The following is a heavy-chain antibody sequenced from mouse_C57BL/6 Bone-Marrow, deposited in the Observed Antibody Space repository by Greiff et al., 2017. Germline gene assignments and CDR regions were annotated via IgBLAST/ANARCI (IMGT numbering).Heavy chain of an antibody. CDR2: IFPGSGST. V-gene: IGHV1-9*01. J-gene: IGHJ3*01. Sequence: VQLQQSGAELMKPGASVKLSCKATGYTFTGYWIAWVKQRPGHGLEWIGGIFPGSGSTNYNEKFKGKATFTADTSSNTAYMQLSSLTTEDSAIYYCARRAQATGVWFAYWGQGTLVTVSA. CDR1: GYTFTGYW. CDR3: ARRAQATGVWFAY. D-gene: IGHD3-2*02.